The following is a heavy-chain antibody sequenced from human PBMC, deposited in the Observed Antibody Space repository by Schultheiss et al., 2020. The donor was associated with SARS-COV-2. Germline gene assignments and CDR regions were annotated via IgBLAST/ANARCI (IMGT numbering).Heavy chain of an antibody. J-gene: IGHJ4*02. Sequence: GGSLRLSCAASGLTLSGYWMHWVRQAPGKGLEWVSSISSSSSYIYYADSVKGRFTISRDNAKNTLYLQMNSLRAEDTAVYYCAREELRTSLLIDYWGQGTLVTVSS. D-gene: IGHD2-8*01. CDR1: GLTLSGYW. V-gene: IGHV3-21*01. CDR3: AREELRTSLLIDY. CDR2: ISSSSSYI.